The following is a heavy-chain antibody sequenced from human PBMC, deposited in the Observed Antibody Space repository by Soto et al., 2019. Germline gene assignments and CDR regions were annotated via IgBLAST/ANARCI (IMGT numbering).Heavy chain of an antibody. V-gene: IGHV3-48*01. CDR2: ANTGSTAI. CDR1: GFTLSSYS. J-gene: IGHJ5*02. CDR3: AREAHRGGFDL. D-gene: IGHD3-16*01. Sequence: GGSLRLSCAASGFTLSSYSMNWVRQSPRRGLEWIAYANTGSTAIYYADSVKGRFTISRDNAQNSLYLQMYSLRAEDTAMFYCAREAHRGGFDLWGQGTLVTVS.